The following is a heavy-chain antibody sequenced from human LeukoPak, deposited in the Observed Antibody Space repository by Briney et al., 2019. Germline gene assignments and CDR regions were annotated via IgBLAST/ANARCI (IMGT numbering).Heavy chain of an antibody. CDR1: GGSFSSYY. CDR3: ARGRPHITVE. J-gene: IGHJ4*02. CDR2: INHSGST. V-gene: IGHV4-34*01. Sequence: SETLSLTCAVYGGSFSSYYWSWIRQPPGKGLEWIGEINHSGSTNYNPSLKSRVTISVDTSKNQFSLKLSSVTAADTAVYYCARGRPHITVEWGQGTLVTVSS. D-gene: IGHD2-21*01.